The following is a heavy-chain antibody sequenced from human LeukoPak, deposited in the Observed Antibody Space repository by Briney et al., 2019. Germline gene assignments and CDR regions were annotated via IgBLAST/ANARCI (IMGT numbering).Heavy chain of an antibody. Sequence: GESRKISCKGSGYSFTSYWIGWVRQMPGEGLEWMRIIYPGDSDTRYSPSFQGQVTISADKSISTAYLQWSSLKASDTAMYYCARRCDFWSGYYHFDYWGQGTLVTVSS. D-gene: IGHD3-3*01. CDR3: ARRCDFWSGYYHFDY. J-gene: IGHJ4*02. CDR2: IYPGDSDT. V-gene: IGHV5-51*01. CDR1: GYSFTSYW.